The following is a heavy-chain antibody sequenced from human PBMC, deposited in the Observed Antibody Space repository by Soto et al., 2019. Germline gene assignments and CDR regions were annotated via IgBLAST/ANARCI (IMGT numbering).Heavy chain of an antibody. J-gene: IGHJ4*02. CDR1: GGSITSSSHY. V-gene: IGHV4-39*01. CDR3: ARRAAGYGYGFNDY. Sequence: PSETLSLTCTVSGGSITSSSHYWGWIRQSPGKGLEWIGRIYYSGSTYYNPSLKSRITISVDTSKNQFSLKLISVTAADTAVYYCARRAAGYGYGFNDYWGQGTLVTVSS. CDR2: IYYSGST. D-gene: IGHD5-18*01.